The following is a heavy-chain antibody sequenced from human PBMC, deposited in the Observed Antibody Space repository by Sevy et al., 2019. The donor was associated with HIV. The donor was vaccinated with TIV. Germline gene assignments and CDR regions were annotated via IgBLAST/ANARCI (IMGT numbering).Heavy chain of an antibody. V-gene: IGHV3-74*01. CDR2: INRDGSDT. D-gene: IGHD3-10*01. J-gene: IGHJ4*02. Sequence: GGSLRLSCAASGFTFSSSWMHWVRQAPGKGLVWVSRINRDGSDTDYADSVKGRFTIFRDNAKNTLYLQMNSLRAEDTAMYFCTRGYYGSGSNPYFDYWRQGTLVTVSS. CDR3: TRGYYGSGSNPYFDY. CDR1: GFTFSSSW.